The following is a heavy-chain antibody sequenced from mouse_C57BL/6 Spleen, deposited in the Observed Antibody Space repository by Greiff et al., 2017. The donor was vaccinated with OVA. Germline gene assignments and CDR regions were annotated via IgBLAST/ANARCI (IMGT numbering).Heavy chain of an antibody. J-gene: IGHJ1*03. V-gene: IGHV1-59*01. CDR3: AREITTGVEGYFDV. CDR2: IDPSDSYT. CDR1: GYTFTSYW. Sequence: QVQLQQPGAELVRPGPSVKLSCKASGYTFTSYWMHWVKQRPGQGLEWIGVIDPSDSYTNYNQKFKGKATLTVDTSSSTAYMLLSSLTSEDSAVYCCAREITTGVEGYFDVWGTGTTVTVSS. D-gene: IGHD1-1*01.